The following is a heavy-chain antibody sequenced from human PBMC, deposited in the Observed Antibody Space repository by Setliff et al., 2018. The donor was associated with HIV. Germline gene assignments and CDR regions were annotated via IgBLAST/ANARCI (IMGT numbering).Heavy chain of an antibody. D-gene: IGHD5-12*01. Sequence: ETPSLTCSVSGHSISGYYWSWIRQPAGRGLEWIGRIHTSGNTNYNPSLRGRVTMSVDMSKNQFSLKLTSVSAADTAVYYCARDRIEFVAEDPHDVFDIWGRGTLVTVSS. J-gene: IGHJ3*02. CDR3: ARDRIEFVAEDPHDVFDI. CDR1: GHSISGYY. V-gene: IGHV4-4*07. CDR2: IHTSGNT.